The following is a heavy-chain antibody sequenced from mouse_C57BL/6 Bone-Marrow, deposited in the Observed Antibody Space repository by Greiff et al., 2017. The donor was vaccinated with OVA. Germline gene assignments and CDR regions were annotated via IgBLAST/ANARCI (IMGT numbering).Heavy chain of an antibody. CDR2: IYPGDGDT. V-gene: IGHV1-82*01. D-gene: IGHD1-1*01. J-gene: IGHJ1*03. CDR1: GYAFSSSW. CDR3: ARTITTVVEDWYFDV. Sequence: QVQLKQSGPELVKPGASVKISCKASGYAFSSSWMNWVKRRPGKGLEWIGRIYPGDGDTNYNGKFKGKATLTADKSSSTAYMQLSSLTSEDSAVYFCARTITTVVEDWYFDVWGTGTTVTVSS.